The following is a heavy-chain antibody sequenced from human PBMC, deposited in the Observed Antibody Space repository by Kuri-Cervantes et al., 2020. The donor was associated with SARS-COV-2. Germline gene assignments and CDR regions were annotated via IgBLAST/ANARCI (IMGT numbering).Heavy chain of an antibody. Sequence: GSLRLSCAGYGGSFSVYYWSWIRQPPGKGLEWIGEINHSGSTKYNPSLKSRVAISVDTSKKQFSLKLRSVTAADTAVYYCARGPDYYGSSGYYPIWGQGTAVTVSS. CDR3: ARGPDYYGSSGYYPI. V-gene: IGHV4-34*01. CDR2: INHSGST. D-gene: IGHD3-22*01. CDR1: GGSFSVYY. J-gene: IGHJ6*02.